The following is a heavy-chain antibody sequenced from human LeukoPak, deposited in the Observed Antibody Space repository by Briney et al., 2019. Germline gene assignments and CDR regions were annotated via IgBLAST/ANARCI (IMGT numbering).Heavy chain of an antibody. CDR3: ARKTVTIQYYYYYYGMDV. Sequence: SETLSLTCTVSGGSISSSSYYWGWIRQPPGKGLEWIGSIYYSGGTYYNPSLKSRVTISVDTSKNQFSLKLSSVTAADTAVYYCARKTVTIQYYYYYYGMDVWGQGTTVTASS. V-gene: IGHV4-39*01. J-gene: IGHJ6*02. CDR1: GGSISSSSYY. CDR2: IYYSGGT. D-gene: IGHD4-17*01.